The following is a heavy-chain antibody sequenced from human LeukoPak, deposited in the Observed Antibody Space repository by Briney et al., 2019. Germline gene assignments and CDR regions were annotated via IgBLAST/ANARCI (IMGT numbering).Heavy chain of an antibody. D-gene: IGHD6-6*01. V-gene: IGHV3-30*02. CDR3: AKDGYSSSSLYYYYYMDV. CDR2: IRYDGSNK. CDR1: GFTFSSYG. J-gene: IGHJ6*03. Sequence: GGSLRLSCAASGFTFSSYGMHWVRQAPGKGLEWVAFIRYDGSNKYYADSVKGRFTISRDNSKNTLYLQMNSLRAEDTAVYYCAKDGYSSSSLYYYYYMDVWGKGTTVTVSS.